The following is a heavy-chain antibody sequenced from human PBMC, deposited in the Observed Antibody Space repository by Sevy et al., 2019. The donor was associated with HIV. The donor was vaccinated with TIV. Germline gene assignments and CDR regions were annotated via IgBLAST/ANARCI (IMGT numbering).Heavy chain of an antibody. V-gene: IGHV4-34*01. Sequence: SETLSLTCAVYGGSFSGYYWSWIRQPPGKGLEWIGEINHSGSTNYNPSLKSRVTISVDTSKNQFSLKLSSVTAADTAVYYCARGLGYYDFWSGYYGYGMDVWGQGTTVTVSS. CDR1: GGSFSGYY. D-gene: IGHD3-3*01. CDR3: ARGLGYYDFWSGYYGYGMDV. CDR2: INHSGST. J-gene: IGHJ6*02.